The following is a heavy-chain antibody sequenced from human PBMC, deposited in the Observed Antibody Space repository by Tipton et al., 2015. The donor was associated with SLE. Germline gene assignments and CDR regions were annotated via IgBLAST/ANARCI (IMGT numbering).Heavy chain of an antibody. CDR2: INHSGST. CDR1: GGSFSGYY. Sequence: HPCAVYGGSFSGYYWSWIRQPPGKGLEWIGEINHSGSTNYNPSLKSRVTISVDTSKNQFSLKLSSVTAADTAVYYCARVGSGYDIDYWGQGTLVTVSS. CDR3: ARVGSGYDIDY. D-gene: IGHD5-12*01. J-gene: IGHJ4*02. V-gene: IGHV4-34*01.